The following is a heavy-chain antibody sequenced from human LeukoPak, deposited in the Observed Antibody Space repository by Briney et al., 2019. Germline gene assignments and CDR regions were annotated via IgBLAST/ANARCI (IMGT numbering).Heavy chain of an antibody. CDR2: ISDRGRT. Sequence: PSETLSLTCAVYGVSVSGYYWSWIRQPPGKGLEWIGEISDRGRTHYNPSLKGRVTMSVDTSKNQFALEVDSVTAADTAVYYCARIPLYFLEPFDYWGQGILVTVSA. CDR3: ARIPLYFLEPFDY. CDR1: GVSVSGYY. D-gene: IGHD3-3*01. V-gene: IGHV4-34*01. J-gene: IGHJ4*02.